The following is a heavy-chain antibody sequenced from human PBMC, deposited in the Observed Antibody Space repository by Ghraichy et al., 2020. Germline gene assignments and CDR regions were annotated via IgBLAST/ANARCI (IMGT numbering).Heavy chain of an antibody. J-gene: IGHJ6*02. Sequence: GGSLRLSCVASGFTFRNAWMNWVSQAPGKGLQWVGRIQSRSDGGTADYAAPVKGRFTISRDDSKNTLYLQLNSLKIEDTAVYFCATDTFSYGRSPFNYGMDVWGQGTTVTVSS. CDR3: ATDTFSYGRSPFNYGMDV. CDR2: IQSRSDGGTA. CDR1: GFTFRNAW. D-gene: IGHD3-16*01. V-gene: IGHV3-15*07.